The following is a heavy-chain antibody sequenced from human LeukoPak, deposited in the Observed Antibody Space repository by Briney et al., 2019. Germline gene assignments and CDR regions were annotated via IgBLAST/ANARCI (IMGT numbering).Heavy chain of an antibody. CDR2: IYYSGST. D-gene: IGHD6-13*01. Sequence: SETLSLTCTVSGGSISSSSYYWGWIRQPPGKGLEWIGSIYYSGSTYYNPSLKSRVTISVDTSKNQFSLKLSSVTAADTAVYYCARVSGYSSSWYRRYWYFDLWGRGTLVTVSS. V-gene: IGHV4-39*01. CDR1: GGSISSSSYY. J-gene: IGHJ2*01. CDR3: ARVSGYSSSWYRRYWYFDL.